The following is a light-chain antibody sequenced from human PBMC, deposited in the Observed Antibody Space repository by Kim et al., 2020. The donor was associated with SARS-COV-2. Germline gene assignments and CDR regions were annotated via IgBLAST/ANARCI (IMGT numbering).Light chain of an antibody. CDR1: QSVSSN. Sequence: SPGARATLSGRASQSVSSNLAWYQQKPGQAPRLLIYGASTRATGIPARFSGSGSGTEFTLTISSLQSEDFAVYYCQQYNNWPAWTFGQGTKVDIK. CDR2: GAS. CDR3: QQYNNWPAWT. J-gene: IGKJ1*01. V-gene: IGKV3-15*01.